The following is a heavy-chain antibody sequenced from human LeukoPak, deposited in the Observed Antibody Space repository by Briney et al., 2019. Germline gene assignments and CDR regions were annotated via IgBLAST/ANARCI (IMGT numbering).Heavy chain of an antibody. J-gene: IGHJ6*03. V-gene: IGHV4-59*01. CDR1: GGSISTYY. CDR2: ISFSGST. D-gene: IGHD4-11*01. Sequence: PSETLSLTCTVSGGSISTYYWSWIRQPPGKGLEWIGYISFSGSTNYNPSLKSRVTISLDTSKNQFSLKLSSVTAADTAVYYCARTYDYSNCGGYYYMDVWGKGTTVTVSS. CDR3: ARTYDYSNCGGYYYMDV.